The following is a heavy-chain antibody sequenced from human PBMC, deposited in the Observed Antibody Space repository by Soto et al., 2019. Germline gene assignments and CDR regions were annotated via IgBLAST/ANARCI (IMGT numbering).Heavy chain of an antibody. D-gene: IGHD6-19*01. CDR1: GXPLSSYC. CDR2: IKQDGSEK. J-gene: IGHJ2*01. Sequence: GALRRSCAASGXPLSSYCITWVRQAPAKGLEWVANIKQDGSEKYYVEYVKGRFNIARENAKNSLYLQMNSLRAEETAVYYCTRDHSGCGTHKWYVDLWGRGTLCTVS. V-gene: IGHV3-7*01. CDR3: TRDHSGCGTHKWYVDL.